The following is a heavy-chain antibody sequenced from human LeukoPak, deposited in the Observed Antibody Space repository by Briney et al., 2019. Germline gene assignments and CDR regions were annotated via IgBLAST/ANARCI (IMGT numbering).Heavy chain of an antibody. CDR2: INPNSGGT. V-gene: IGHV1-2*02. CDR1: GYTFTGFH. D-gene: IGHD2-21*02. CDR3: GLVTSGNWWFDP. Sequence: ASVKVSCKTSGYTFTGFHIHWMRRAPGQGLEWMGWINPNSGGTNYAQNLQGRVTMTRDTSIITAYMELSSLTSDDTAVYYCGLVTSGNWWFDPWGQGTLVTVSA. J-gene: IGHJ5*02.